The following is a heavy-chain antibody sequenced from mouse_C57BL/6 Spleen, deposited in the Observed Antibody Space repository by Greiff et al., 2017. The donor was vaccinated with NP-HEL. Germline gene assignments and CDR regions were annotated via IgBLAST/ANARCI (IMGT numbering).Heavy chain of an antibody. V-gene: IGHV1-82*01. D-gene: IGHD1-3*01. CDR2: IYPGDGDT. J-gene: IGHJ4*01. Sequence: QVQLQQSGPELVKPGASVKISCKASGYAFSSSWMNWVKQRPGKGLEWIGRIYPGDGDTNYNGKFKGKATLTADKSSSTAYMQLSSLTSEDSAVYFCARLRSGGDYAMDYWGQGTSVTVSS. CDR3: ARLRSGGDYAMDY. CDR1: GYAFSSSW.